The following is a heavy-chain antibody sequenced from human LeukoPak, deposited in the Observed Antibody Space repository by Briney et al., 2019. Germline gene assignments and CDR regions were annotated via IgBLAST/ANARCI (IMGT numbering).Heavy chain of an antibody. CDR1: GYSFTSYW. J-gene: IGHJ4*02. Sequence: GESLKISCKASGYSFTSYWIAWVRQLPGKGLEWMGIIYPGDSDTRYNPSFQGQVSMLADKSMNAAYLQWGSLKASDTAMYYCVSHGSVIFYKPLSYWGQGTLVSVSS. D-gene: IGHD3-10*01. CDR3: VSHGSVIFYKPLSY. V-gene: IGHV5-51*01. CDR2: IYPGDSDT.